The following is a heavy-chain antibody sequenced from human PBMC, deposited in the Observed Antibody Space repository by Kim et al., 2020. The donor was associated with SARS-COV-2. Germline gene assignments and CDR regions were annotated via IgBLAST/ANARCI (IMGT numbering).Heavy chain of an antibody. Sequence: SETLSLTCAVYGGSFSGYYWSWIRQPPGKGLEWIGEINHSGSTNYNPSLKSRVTISVDTSKNQFSLKLSSVTAADTAVYYCARARVYDFWSGYSTYYYYYMDVWGKGTTVTVSS. CDR1: GGSFSGYY. D-gene: IGHD3-3*01. V-gene: IGHV4-34*01. J-gene: IGHJ6*03. CDR3: ARARVYDFWSGYSTYYYYYMDV. CDR2: INHSGST.